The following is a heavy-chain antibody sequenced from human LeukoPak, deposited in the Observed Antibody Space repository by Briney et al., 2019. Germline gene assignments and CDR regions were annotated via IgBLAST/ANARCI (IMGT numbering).Heavy chain of an antibody. CDR3: ASSASASYGLGVVSY. Sequence: SSETLSLTCTVSGGSISSYYWSWIRQPPGKGLEWIGYIYYSGSTNYNPSLKSRVTISVDTSKNQFSLKLSSVTAADTAVYYCASSASASYGLGVVSYWGQGTLVTVSS. CDR1: GGSISSYY. D-gene: IGHD5-18*01. J-gene: IGHJ4*02. V-gene: IGHV4-59*01. CDR2: IYYSGST.